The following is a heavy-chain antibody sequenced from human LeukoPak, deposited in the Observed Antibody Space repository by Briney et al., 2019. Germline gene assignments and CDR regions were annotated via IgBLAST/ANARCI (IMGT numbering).Heavy chain of an antibody. CDR3: TRAGGYDNYLDY. Sequence: GGSLRLSCTTSGFTFGDYGFNWVRQAPGKGLEWIGFIRSKAHDWTPQYAASVQGRFTISRDDSKGIAYLQMNSLKTEDTAVYYFTRAGGYDNYLDYWGQGTPVTVSS. D-gene: IGHD5-12*01. V-gene: IGHV3-49*04. CDR1: GFTFGDYG. J-gene: IGHJ4*02. CDR2: IRSKAHDWTP.